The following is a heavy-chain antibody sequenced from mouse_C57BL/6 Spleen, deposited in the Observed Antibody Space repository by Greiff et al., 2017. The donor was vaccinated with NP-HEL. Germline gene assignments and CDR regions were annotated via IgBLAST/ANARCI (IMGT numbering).Heavy chain of an antibody. Sequence: EVHLVESGGGLVKPGGSLKLSCAASGFTFSSYAMSWVRQTPEKRLEWVATISDGGSYTYYPDNVKGRFTISRDNAKNTLYLQMSNLKSEDTAMYYCARDYYGGSSSNYAMDYWGQGTSVTVSA. CDR2: ISDGGSYT. CDR3: ARDYYGGSSSNYAMDY. D-gene: IGHD1-1*01. J-gene: IGHJ4*01. V-gene: IGHV5-4*01. CDR1: GFTFSSYA.